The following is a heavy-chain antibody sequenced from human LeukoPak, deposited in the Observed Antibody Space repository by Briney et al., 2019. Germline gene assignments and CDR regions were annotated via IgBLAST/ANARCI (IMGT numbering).Heavy chain of an antibody. V-gene: IGHV5-51*01. J-gene: IGHJ4*02. CDR2: FYPGDSDT. CDR3: ARHTRSGLLWFGELPPEFDY. CDR1: GYSFTSYW. Sequence: GESLKISCKGSGYSFTSYWIGWVRQMPGKGLEWMGIFYPGDSDTRYSPSFQGQVTISADKSISTAYLQWSSLKASDTAMYYCARHTRSGLLWFGELPPEFDYWGQGTLVTVSS. D-gene: IGHD3-10*01.